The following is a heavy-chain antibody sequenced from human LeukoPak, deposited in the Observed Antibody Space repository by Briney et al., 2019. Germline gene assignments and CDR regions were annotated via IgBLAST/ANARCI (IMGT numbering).Heavy chain of an antibody. CDR2: IKQDGSEK. CDR1: GFTFNSYW. V-gene: IGHV3-7*04. CDR3: ARAVKWVTPDY. J-gene: IGHJ4*02. D-gene: IGHD1-26*01. Sequence: GGSLRVSCAASGFTFNSYWMSWVRQAPGKGLEWVANIKQDGSEKYYVDSVKGRFTISRDNSKNSLYLQMNSLRAEDTAVYYCARAVKWVTPDYWGQGTLVTVSS.